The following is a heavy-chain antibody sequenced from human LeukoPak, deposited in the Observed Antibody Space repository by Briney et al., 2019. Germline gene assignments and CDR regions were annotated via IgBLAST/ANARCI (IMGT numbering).Heavy chain of an antibody. J-gene: IGHJ6*03. V-gene: IGHV4-4*07. CDR3: ARGLHYYGSGKGYYYMDV. D-gene: IGHD3-10*01. CDR2: IYTSGST. CDR1: GGSISSYY. Sequence: ETLSLTCTVSGGSISSYYWSWIRQPAGKGLEWIGRIYTSGSTNYNPSLKSRVTMSVDTSKNQFSLKLSSVTAADTAVYYCARGLHYYGSGKGYYYMDVWGKGTTVTISS.